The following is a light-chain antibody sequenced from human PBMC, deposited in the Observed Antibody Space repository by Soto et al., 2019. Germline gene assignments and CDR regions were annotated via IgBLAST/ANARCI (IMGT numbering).Light chain of an antibody. V-gene: IGLV2-14*01. CDR2: DVS. J-gene: IGLJ3*02. CDR1: SSDVGDYNY. Sequence: QSVLTQPASVSGSPGQSITISCTGPSSDVGDYNYVSWYQQHPGKAPKLMIYDVSHRPSGVSSRFSGSKSGNTASLTISGLQAEDEADYYYASYTDSTIVMFGGGTQLTVL. CDR3: ASYTDSTIVM.